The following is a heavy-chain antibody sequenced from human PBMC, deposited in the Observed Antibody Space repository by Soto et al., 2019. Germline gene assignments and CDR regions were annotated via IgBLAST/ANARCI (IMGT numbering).Heavy chain of an antibody. D-gene: IGHD6-13*01. CDR1: GFTFDDYA. Sequence: GGSLRLSCAASGFTFDDYAMHWVRQAPGKGLEWVSGISWNSGSIGYADSVKGRFTISRDNAKNSLYLQMNSLRAEDTALYYCAKDGAAAGSASNYYYYMDVWGKGTTVTVSS. V-gene: IGHV3-9*01. CDR2: ISWNSGSI. J-gene: IGHJ6*03. CDR3: AKDGAAAGSASNYYYYMDV.